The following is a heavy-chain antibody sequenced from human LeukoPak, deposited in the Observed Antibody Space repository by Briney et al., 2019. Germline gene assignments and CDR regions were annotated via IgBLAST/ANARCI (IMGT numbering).Heavy chain of an antibody. CDR1: GFTFSSYA. CDR2: ISYDGSNK. D-gene: IGHD3-22*01. V-gene: IGHV3-30*01. J-gene: IGHJ5*02. Sequence: GRSLRLSCAASGFTFSSYAMHCVRQAPGKGLEWVAVISYDGSNKYYADSVKGRFTISRDNSKNTLYLQMNSLRAEDTAVYYCAREAQYYYDSSGYYPQRWFDPWGQGTLVTVSS. CDR3: AREAQYYYDSSGYYPQRWFDP.